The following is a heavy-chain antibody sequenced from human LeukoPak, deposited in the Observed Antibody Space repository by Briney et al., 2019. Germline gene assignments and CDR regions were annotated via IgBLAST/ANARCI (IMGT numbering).Heavy chain of an antibody. Sequence: ASPSLTRTVARRSISNCYCRWIRLPSGKGLEWIGYLSKSGNTNYSPSLKSRVTIFGDTSKNQFFLKLSSVTAADTAMYYCARARYVNSFYAFDIWGQGTLVTVSS. CDR2: LSKSGNT. CDR3: ARARYVNSFYAFDI. D-gene: IGHD3-9*01. CDR1: RRSISNCY. V-gene: IGHV4-59*01. J-gene: IGHJ3*02.